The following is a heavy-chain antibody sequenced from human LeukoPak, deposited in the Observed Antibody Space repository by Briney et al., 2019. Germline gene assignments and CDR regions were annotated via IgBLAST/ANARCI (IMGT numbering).Heavy chain of an antibody. J-gene: IGHJ4*02. Sequence: PGGSLRLSCAASGFTCSSYWMSWVRQAPGKGLELVANIKQDGSEKYYVDSVKGRFTISRDNAKNSLYLQMNSLRAEDTAVYYCARGTRRRYSYGSDYWGQGTLVTVSS. D-gene: IGHD5-18*01. V-gene: IGHV3-7*03. CDR1: GFTCSSYW. CDR2: IKQDGSEK. CDR3: ARGTRRRYSYGSDY.